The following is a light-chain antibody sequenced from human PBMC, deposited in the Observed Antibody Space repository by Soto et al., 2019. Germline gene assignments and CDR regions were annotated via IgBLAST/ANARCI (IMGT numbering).Light chain of an antibody. J-gene: IGLJ1*01. V-gene: IGLV2-14*01. CDR1: SSDVGGYDY. CDR2: EVS. Sequence: QSVLTQPASVSGSPGQSNTISCTGTSSDVGGYDYVSWYQLHPGKAPKLMIFEVSNRPSGVSYRFSGSKSGNTASLTISGLQVEDEADYFCSSYSISTAYLFGTGTKVTVL. CDR3: SSYSISTAYL.